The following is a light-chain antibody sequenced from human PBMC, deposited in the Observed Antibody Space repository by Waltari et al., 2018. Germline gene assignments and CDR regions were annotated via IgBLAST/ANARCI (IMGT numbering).Light chain of an antibody. CDR3: QSADTSGSWV. CDR1: ELGSKY. Sequence: SYEVTQPPSVSVSPGQTASVTCSGDELGSKYASWYHQRPGQSPVVVIYQNTKRPSGIPERFSGSTSGTTVTLTIGGVQAEDEADYYCQSADTSGSWVFGGGTKLAVL. V-gene: IGLV3-25*03. J-gene: IGLJ3*02. CDR2: QNT.